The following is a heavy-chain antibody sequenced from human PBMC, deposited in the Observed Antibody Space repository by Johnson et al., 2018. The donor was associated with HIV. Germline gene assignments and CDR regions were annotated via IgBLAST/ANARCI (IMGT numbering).Heavy chain of an antibody. CDR2: ISYDGSNK. Sequence: QVQLVESGGGVVQPGRSLRLSCAASGFTFSSYAMHWVRQAPGKGLEWVAVISYDGSNKYYADSVKGRFPISRDNSKNTLYLQLNSLRAEDTAVYYCARDGRDLVTRGSFDVWGQGTVVTVSS. CDR1: GFTFSSYA. D-gene: IGHD3-9*01. V-gene: IGHV3-30-3*01. J-gene: IGHJ3*01. CDR3: ARDGRDLVTRGSFDV.